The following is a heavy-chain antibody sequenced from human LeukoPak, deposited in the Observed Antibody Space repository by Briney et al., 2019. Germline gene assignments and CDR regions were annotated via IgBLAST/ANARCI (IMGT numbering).Heavy chain of an antibody. Sequence: NPSETLSLTCAVYGGSFSGYYWGWIRQPPGKGLEWIGEINHSGSTNYNPSLKSRVTISVDTSKNQFSLKLSSVTAADTAVYYCARGEQLVAVFDYWGQGTLVTVSS. J-gene: IGHJ4*02. CDR2: INHSGST. D-gene: IGHD6-6*01. CDR1: GGSFSGYY. CDR3: ARGEQLVAVFDY. V-gene: IGHV4-34*01.